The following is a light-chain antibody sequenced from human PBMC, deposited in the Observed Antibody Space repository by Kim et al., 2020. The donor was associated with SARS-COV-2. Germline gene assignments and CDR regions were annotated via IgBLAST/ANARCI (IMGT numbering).Light chain of an antibody. CDR3: NSRASNDNVV. J-gene: IGLJ2*01. CDR2: GKN. CDR1: SLRSYY. Sequence: SSELTQDPALSVALGQTVRITCQGDSLRSYYATWYQQKPGQAPIVVIYGKNNRHSGIPDRFSGSSSGNTASLTITGTQAGDEADYYCNSRASNDNVVFGG. V-gene: IGLV3-19*01.